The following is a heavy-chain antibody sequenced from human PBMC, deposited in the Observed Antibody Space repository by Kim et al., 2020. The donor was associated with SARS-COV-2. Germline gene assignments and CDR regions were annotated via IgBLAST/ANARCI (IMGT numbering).Heavy chain of an antibody. Sequence: GGSLRLSCAASGFTFSSYSMNWVRQAPGKGLEWVSSISSSSSYIYYADSVKGRFTISRDNAKNSLYLQMNSLRAEDTAVYYCARDEDGYSSGWSNYGMDVWGQGTTVTVSS. CDR3: ARDEDGYSSGWSNYGMDV. V-gene: IGHV3-21*01. CDR1: GFTFSSYS. CDR2: ISSSSSYI. J-gene: IGHJ6*02. D-gene: IGHD6-19*01.